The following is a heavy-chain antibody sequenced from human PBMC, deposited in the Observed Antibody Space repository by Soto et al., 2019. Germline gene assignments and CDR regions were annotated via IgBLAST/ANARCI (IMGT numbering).Heavy chain of an antibody. CDR2: IHYSGST. J-gene: IGHJ5*02. V-gene: IGHV4-31*03. CDR3: ARAWTARSGWANWLAR. D-gene: IGHD6-25*01. Sequence: QVQLQESGPGLVEPSQTLSLTCTVSGGSISGEGYYWSWIRQYSGRGLEWIGYIHYSGSTYYNPSLTSRVTSAVDTCKTQFFMSVNSMTAADTSVYSCARAWTARSGWANWLARWGQGTLVNVSS. CDR1: GGSISGEGYY.